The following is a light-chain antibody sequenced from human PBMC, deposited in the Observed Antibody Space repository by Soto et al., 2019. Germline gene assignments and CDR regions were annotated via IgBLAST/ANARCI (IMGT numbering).Light chain of an antibody. CDR1: SSDVGSYNL. V-gene: IGLV2-23*01. Sequence: QSALTQPASVSGSPEQSITISCTGTSSDVGSYNLVSWYQQHPGKAPKVMIYEATKRPSGVSNRFSGSKSGNTASLTISGLQPDDEADYHCCSFAGSNPFPYVFGTGTKVTVL. J-gene: IGLJ1*01. CDR2: EAT. CDR3: CSFAGSNPFPYV.